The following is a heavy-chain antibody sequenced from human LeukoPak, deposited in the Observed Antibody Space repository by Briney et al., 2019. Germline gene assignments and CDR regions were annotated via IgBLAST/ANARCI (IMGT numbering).Heavy chain of an antibody. D-gene: IGHD3-10*01. J-gene: IGHJ5*02. CDR3: ARDSGYYGSGSYYNEERREDNWFDP. CDR1: GYTFTSSG. V-gene: IGHV1-18*01. Sequence: ASVKVSCKASGYTFTSSGISWVRQAPGQGLEWMGWISAYNGNTNYAQKLQGRVTMTTDTSTSTAYMELRSLRSDDTAVYYCARDSGYYGSGSYYNEERREDNWFDPWGQGTLVTVSS. CDR2: ISAYNGNT.